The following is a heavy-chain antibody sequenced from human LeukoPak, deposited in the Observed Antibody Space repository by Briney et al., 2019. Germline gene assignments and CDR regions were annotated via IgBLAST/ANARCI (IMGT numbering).Heavy chain of an antibody. V-gene: IGHV4-39*07. D-gene: IGHD4-11*01. Sequence: SETLSLTCTVSGGSVTNTNYYWAWIRQPPGEGLEWIGSVYHSGITYYTPSLKSRVSISVDTSKNQFSLKVTSVTAADTAVYSCAREWQYQLDSWGQGSLVTVSS. CDR2: VYHSGIT. J-gene: IGHJ4*02. CDR1: GGSVTNTNYY. CDR3: AREWQYQLDS.